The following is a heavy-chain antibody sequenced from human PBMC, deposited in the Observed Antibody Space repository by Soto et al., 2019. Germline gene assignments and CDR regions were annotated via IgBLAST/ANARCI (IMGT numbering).Heavy chain of an antibody. CDR1: GGYYRSYT. Sequence: QVQVVQSGAEVKKPGSSVKVSCKASGGYYRSYTITWVRQAPGQGLEWMGRVIPILGVVNYAQKFQGKVTFTADKSTSTAYMELSSLRSDDKAVYYCARESVGDYPLLDYGGQGTLVTVSS. D-gene: IGHD4-17*01. CDR3: ARESVGDYPLLDY. J-gene: IGHJ4*01. CDR2: VIPILGVV. V-gene: IGHV1-69*08.